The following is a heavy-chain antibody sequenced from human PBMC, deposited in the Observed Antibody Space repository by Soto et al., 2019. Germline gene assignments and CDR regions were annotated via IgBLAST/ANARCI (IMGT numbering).Heavy chain of an antibody. J-gene: IGHJ3*01. Sequence: PSETLSLTCTVSGDSISSSYWSWIRQSPGKGLEWIGFVYYSGSTSYYPSLKSRVTISIDTSKNQFSLKLSSVSAADTAVYYCAAALSGTGAFDFWGQGTMVTVS. CDR2: VYYSGST. CDR3: AAALSGTGAFDF. D-gene: IGHD6-13*01. V-gene: IGHV4-59*08. CDR1: GDSISSSY.